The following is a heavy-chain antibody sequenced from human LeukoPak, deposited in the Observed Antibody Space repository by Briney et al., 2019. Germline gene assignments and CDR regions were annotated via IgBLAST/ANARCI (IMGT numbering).Heavy chain of an antibody. CDR3: ARHAYEGYQFDH. CDR2: IYYSGST. J-gene: IGHJ5*02. D-gene: IGHD3-16*01. V-gene: IGHV4-39*01. CDR1: GGSIISSSYY. Sequence: PSETLSLTCTVSGGSIISSSYYWGWIRQPPREGLGWLGTIYYSGSTYYNPSLKSRVTISVDTSKNQFSLKLRSVDPADTPVYLCARHAYEGYQFDHWGQGTLVTVSS.